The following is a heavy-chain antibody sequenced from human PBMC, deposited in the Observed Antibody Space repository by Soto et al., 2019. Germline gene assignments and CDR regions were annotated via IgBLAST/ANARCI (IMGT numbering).Heavy chain of an antibody. Sequence: PSETLSLTCAVSGYSISSGYYWGWIRQPPGKGLEWIGSIYHSGSTYYNPSLKSRVTISVDTSKNQFSLKLSSVTAADTAAYYCARDRMGFDYWGQGTLVTVSS. CDR1: GYSISSGYY. CDR2: IYHSGST. CDR3: ARDRMGFDY. J-gene: IGHJ4*02. V-gene: IGHV4-38-2*02.